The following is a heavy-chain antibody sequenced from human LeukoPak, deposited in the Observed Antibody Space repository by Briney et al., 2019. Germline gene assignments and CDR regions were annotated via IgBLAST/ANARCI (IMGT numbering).Heavy chain of an antibody. CDR1: GFISSSYG. J-gene: IGHJ4*02. CDR2: IWYDGSNK. Sequence: GGSLRLSCAASGFISSSYGMHWVRQAPGKGLEWLAVIWYDGSNKYYADSVKGRFTISRDNSKNTLYLQMNSLRAEDTAVYYCARDEGRGAVAGIPTDYWGQGTLVTVSS. CDR3: ARDEGRGAVAGIPTDY. D-gene: IGHD6-19*01. V-gene: IGHV3-33*01.